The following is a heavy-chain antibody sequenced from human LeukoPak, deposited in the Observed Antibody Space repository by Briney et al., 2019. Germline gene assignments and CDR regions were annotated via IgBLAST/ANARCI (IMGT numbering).Heavy chain of an antibody. J-gene: IGHJ4*02. CDR2: INQDGGEK. CDR1: GITFNTYW. V-gene: IGHV3-7*05. Sequence: GGSLRLSCAASGITFNTYWISWVRQAPGQGLEWLAIINQDGGEKYYVDSVKGRFTISRDNAKNSLSLQMNSLRAEDTAVYYCTTFYTRLTDYWGQGTLVTVFS. CDR3: TTFYTRLTDY. D-gene: IGHD2/OR15-2a*01.